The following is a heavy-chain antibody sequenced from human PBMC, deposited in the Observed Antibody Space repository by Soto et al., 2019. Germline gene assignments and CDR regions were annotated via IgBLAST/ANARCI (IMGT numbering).Heavy chain of an antibody. CDR1: GFTFSSYS. Sequence: GGSLRLSCAASGFTFSSYSMSWVRQAPGKGLEWVSAISGSGGSTYYADSVKGRFTISRDNSKNTLYLQMNSLRAEDTAVYYCAKAPLGSWYSDYWGQGTLVTVSS. D-gene: IGHD6-13*01. V-gene: IGHV3-23*01. CDR2: ISGSGGST. J-gene: IGHJ4*02. CDR3: AKAPLGSWYSDY.